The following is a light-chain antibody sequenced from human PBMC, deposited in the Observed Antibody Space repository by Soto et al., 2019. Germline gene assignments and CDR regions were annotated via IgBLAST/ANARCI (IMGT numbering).Light chain of an antibody. Sequence: AIVLTQSPSSLPASVGDRVTITCRASEGISSALAWYQEKPGKAPKLLIYDASSLESGVPSRFSGSGSGTDFTLTIRSLQPEDFATYYCQQFNSYPRTFGQGTKVEIK. V-gene: IGKV1-13*02. J-gene: IGKJ1*01. CDR3: QQFNSYPRT. CDR2: DAS. CDR1: EGISSA.